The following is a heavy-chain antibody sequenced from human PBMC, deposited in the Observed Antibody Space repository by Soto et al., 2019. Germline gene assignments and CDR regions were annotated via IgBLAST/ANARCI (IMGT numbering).Heavy chain of an antibody. V-gene: IGHV3-48*01. CDR1: GFTFSSFS. Sequence: GGSLRLSCAASGFTFSSFSMNWVRQAPGKGLELVSYISSSSSTIYYADSVKGRFTISRDNAKNSLYLQMNSLRAEDTAVYYCARDSKRFGEFDYYYYYYMDVWGKGTTVTVSS. D-gene: IGHD3-10*01. CDR2: ISSSSSTI. CDR3: ARDSKRFGEFDYYYYYYMDV. J-gene: IGHJ6*03.